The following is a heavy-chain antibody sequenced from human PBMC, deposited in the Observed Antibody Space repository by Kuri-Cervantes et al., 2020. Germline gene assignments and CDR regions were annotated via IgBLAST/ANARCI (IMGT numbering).Heavy chain of an antibody. CDR3: ARSGSRVTATHSLGY. D-gene: IGHD2-21*02. Sequence: SETLSLTCAVYGGSFSGYYWSWIRQPPGKGLEWIGEINHSGSTNYNPSLKSRVTISVDTPKNQFSLKLTSVTAADTAVYYCARSGSRVTATHSLGYWGQGTLVTVSS. CDR2: INHSGST. V-gene: IGHV4-34*01. CDR1: GGSFSGYY. J-gene: IGHJ4*02.